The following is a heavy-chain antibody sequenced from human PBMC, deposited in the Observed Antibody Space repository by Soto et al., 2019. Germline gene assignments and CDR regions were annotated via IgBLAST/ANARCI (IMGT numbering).Heavy chain of an antibody. D-gene: IGHD7-27*01. CDR1: GFTFSVFA. J-gene: IGHJ3*02. Sequence: EVQLLESGGGLVQPGGSLRLSCAASGFTFSVFAMSWVRQAPGKGLELVSTISGRGENTYYADSVKGRFTISRDNSKNTLNLQRNSRRGEDTAVYYCAKDRGTGDYGVNAVDIWGQGTMVTVAS. CDR3: AKDRGTGDYGVNAVDI. V-gene: IGHV3-23*01. CDR2: ISGRGENT.